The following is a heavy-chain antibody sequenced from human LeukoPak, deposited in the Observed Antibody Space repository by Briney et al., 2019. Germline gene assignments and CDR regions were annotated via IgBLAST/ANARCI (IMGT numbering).Heavy chain of an antibody. CDR2: ISAYNGNT. CDR1: GYTFTSYG. J-gene: IGHJ6*02. D-gene: IGHD2-15*01. CDR3: ARSPRYCSGGSCPPGYYYYGMDV. V-gene: IGHV1-18*01. Sequence: ASVKVSCKASGYTFTSYGISWVRQAPGQGLEWMGWISAYNGNTNYAQKLQGRVTMTTDTSTSTAYMELRSLISDDTAVYYCARSPRYCSGGSCPPGYYYYGMDVWGQGTTVTASS.